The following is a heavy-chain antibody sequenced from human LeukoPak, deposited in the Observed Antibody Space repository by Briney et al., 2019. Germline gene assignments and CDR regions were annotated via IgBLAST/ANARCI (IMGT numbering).Heavy chain of an antibody. J-gene: IGHJ3*02. CDR1: GFTFGSYS. CDR3: ARDQLPFFYGSGSDAFDI. D-gene: IGHD3-10*01. V-gene: IGHV3-21*01. Sequence: GGSLRLSCAASGFTFGSYSMNWVRQAPGKGLEWVSSISSSSSYIYYADSVKGRFTISRDNAKNSLYLQMNSLRAEDTAVYYCARDQLPFFYGSGSDAFDIWGQGTMVTVSS. CDR2: ISSSSSYI.